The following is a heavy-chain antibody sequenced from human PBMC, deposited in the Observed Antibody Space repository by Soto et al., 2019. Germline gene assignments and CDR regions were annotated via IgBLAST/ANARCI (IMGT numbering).Heavy chain of an antibody. CDR1: GYTFTGYY. J-gene: IGHJ4*02. D-gene: IGHD3-10*01. V-gene: IGHV1-2*02. Sequence: ASVKVSCKASGYTFTGYYMHWVRQAPGQGLEWMGWINPNSGGTNYAQKFQGRVTMTRDTSISTAYMELSRLRSDDTAVYYCARAGNTNNPRKVLLKDYWGQGPLGTVS. CDR2: INPNSGGT. CDR3: ARAGNTNNPRKVLLKDY.